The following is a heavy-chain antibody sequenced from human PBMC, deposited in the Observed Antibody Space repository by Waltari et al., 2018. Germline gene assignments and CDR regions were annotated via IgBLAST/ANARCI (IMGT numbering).Heavy chain of an antibody. CDR1: GGSVHTDNFY. CDR2: VYYSGSS. V-gene: IGHV4-39*01. Sequence: QLQLQESGPGLVKPSESLSLTCFVSGGSVHTDNFYWGWIRQSPGKGLEWIGSVYYSGSSDYNPSVKNRVTISIDTSKNQFSLKLTSVTAADTAVYYCARRGKSFGSGNIWFDPWSQGTLVTVSS. J-gene: IGHJ5*02. D-gene: IGHD3-10*01. CDR3: ARRGKSFGSGNIWFDP.